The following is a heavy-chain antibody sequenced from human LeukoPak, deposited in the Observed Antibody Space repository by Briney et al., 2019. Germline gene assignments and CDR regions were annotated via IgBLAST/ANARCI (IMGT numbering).Heavy chain of an antibody. CDR3: ARGYDSSGYGY. CDR1: GGSFSGYY. D-gene: IGHD3-22*01. Sequence: SETLSLTCAVYGGSFSGYYWSWIRQPPGKGLEWIGEINHSGSTNYNPSLKSRVTISVDTSKNQFYLKLSSVTAADTAVYYCARGYDSSGYGYWGQGTLVTVSS. J-gene: IGHJ4*02. CDR2: INHSGST. V-gene: IGHV4-34*01.